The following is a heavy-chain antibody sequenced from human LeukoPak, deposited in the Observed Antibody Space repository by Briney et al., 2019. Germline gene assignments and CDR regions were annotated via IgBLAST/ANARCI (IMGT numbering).Heavy chain of an antibody. Sequence: SETLSLTCAVYGGSFSGDYWSWIRQPPGKGLEWIGEINHSGSTNYSPSLKSRVAISVDTSKNQFSLNLSSVTAADTAVYYCTRASGWYKVYYYYMDVWGEGTTVTVSS. CDR3: TRASGWYKVYYYYMDV. J-gene: IGHJ6*03. V-gene: IGHV4-34*01. D-gene: IGHD6-19*01. CDR2: INHSGST. CDR1: GGSFSGDY.